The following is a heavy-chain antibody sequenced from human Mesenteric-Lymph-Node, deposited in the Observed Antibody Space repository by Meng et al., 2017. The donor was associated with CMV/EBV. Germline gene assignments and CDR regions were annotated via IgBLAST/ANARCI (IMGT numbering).Heavy chain of an antibody. CDR2: IYWDDDK. Sequence: VGWIRQPPGKALEWLALIYWDDDKRYRPSLKSRLTITQDTSKNQVVLTMTNMDPVDTATYYCAHIKARSSPTPYYDILTGFIGFDLWGRGTLVTVSS. V-gene: IGHV2-5*02. CDR3: AHIKARSSPTPYYDILTGFIGFDL. J-gene: IGHJ2*01. D-gene: IGHD3-9*01.